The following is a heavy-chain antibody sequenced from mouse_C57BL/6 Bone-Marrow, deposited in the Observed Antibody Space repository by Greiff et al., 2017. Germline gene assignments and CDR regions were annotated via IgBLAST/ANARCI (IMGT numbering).Heavy chain of an antibody. J-gene: IGHJ3*01. CDR3: ARAGTRAY. V-gene: IGHV1-69*01. CDR1: GYTFTSYW. CDR2: IDPSDSYT. Sequence: QVHVKQPGAELVMPGASVKLSCKASGYTFTSYWMHWVKQRPGQGLEWIGEIDPSDSYTNYNQKFKGKSTLTVDKSSSTAYMQLSSLTSEDSAVYYCARAGTRAYWGQGTLVTVSA. D-gene: IGHD3-3*01.